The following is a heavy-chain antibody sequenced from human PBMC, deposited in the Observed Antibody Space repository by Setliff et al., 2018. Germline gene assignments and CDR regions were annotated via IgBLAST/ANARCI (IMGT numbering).Heavy chain of an antibody. Sequence: SVKFSCKVSGGIFINYGINWVRQAPGQGLEWMGRIVPKFGASAYSYKFRDRVTITADTSASTAYLELSSLTSDDTAVYYCAKDKGGNPDCDSWGQGTQVTVSS. CDR2: IVPKFGAS. CDR3: AKDKGGNPDCDS. V-gene: IGHV1-69*06. D-gene: IGHD2-15*01. CDR1: GGIFINYG. J-gene: IGHJ4*02.